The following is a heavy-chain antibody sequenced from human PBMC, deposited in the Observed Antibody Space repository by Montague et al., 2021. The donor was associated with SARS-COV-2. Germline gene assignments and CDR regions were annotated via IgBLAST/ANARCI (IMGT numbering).Heavy chain of an antibody. Sequence: SETLSLTCTVSGGSISSRSYYWGWIRQPPGKGLEWIGSIYYRGSTYYXXXVESRVTISVDTSKNQFSLKLNSVTAADTAVYYCASYRRGYSYDLSFDYWGQGTLVTVSS. CDR1: GGSISSRSYY. V-gene: IGHV4-39*01. CDR2: IYYRGST. D-gene: IGHD5-18*01. J-gene: IGHJ4*02. CDR3: ASYRRGYSYDLSFDY.